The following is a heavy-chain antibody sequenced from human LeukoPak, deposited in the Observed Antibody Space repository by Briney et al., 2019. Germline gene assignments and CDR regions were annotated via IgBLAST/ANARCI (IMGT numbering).Heavy chain of an antibody. J-gene: IGHJ4*02. V-gene: IGHV3-33*01. CDR3: ARDQARVGATIPSTLDY. CDR1: GFTFSSYG. Sequence: GGSLRLSCAASGFTFSSYGMHWVRQAPGKGLEWVAVIWYDGGNKYYADSVKGRFTISRDNSKNTLYLQMNSLRAEDTAVYYCARDQARVGATIPSTLDYWGQGTLVTVSS. CDR2: IWYDGGNK. D-gene: IGHD5-12*01.